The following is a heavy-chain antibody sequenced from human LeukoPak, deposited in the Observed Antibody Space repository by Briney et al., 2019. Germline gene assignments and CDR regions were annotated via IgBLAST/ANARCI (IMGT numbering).Heavy chain of an antibody. CDR2: IIPIFGTA. D-gene: IGHD3-22*01. V-gene: IGHV1-69*05. Sequence: GASVKVSCKASGGTFSSYAISWVRQAPGQGLEWMGGIIPIFGTANYAQKFQGRVTITTDESTSTAYMELSSLRSEDTAVYYCASRLPSYYYDSSGYYSGAFDIWGQGTMVTVSS. J-gene: IGHJ3*02. CDR1: GGTFSSYA. CDR3: ASRLPSYYYDSSGYYSGAFDI.